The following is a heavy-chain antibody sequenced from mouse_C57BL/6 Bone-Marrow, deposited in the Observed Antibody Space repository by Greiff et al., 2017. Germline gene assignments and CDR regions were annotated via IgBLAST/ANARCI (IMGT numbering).Heavy chain of an antibody. V-gene: IGHV1-4*01. J-gene: IGHJ1*03. Sequence: QVQLQQSGAELARPGASVKMSCKASGYTFTSYTMHWVKQRPGQGLEWIGYINPSSGYTKYNQKFKDKATLAADKSSSTAYMQLSSLTSEDSAVYYGAKHYGSGDWYFDVWGTGTTVTVSS. CDR1: GYTFTSYT. D-gene: IGHD1-1*01. CDR3: AKHYGSGDWYFDV. CDR2: INPSSGYT.